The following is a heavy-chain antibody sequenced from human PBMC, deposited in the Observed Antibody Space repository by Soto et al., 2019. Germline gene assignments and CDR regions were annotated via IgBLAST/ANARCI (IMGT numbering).Heavy chain of an antibody. Sequence: GASVKVSCKTSGYTFTSYVMHWVRQAPGQRLEWMGWINVGNANTKYSQKFQGRVTITRDTSASTAYMEVSSLRSEDTAVYYCARGSLLDYDSSGYISDYWGQGTLVTSPQ. CDR3: ARGSLLDYDSSGYISDY. CDR2: INVGNANT. V-gene: IGHV1-3*01. J-gene: IGHJ4*02. D-gene: IGHD3-22*01. CDR1: GYTFTSYV.